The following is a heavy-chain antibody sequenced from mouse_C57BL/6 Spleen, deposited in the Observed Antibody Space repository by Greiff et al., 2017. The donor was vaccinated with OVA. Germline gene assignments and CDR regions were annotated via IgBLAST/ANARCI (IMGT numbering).Heavy chain of an antibody. CDR2: ISGGGGNT. Sequence: EVKLMESGGGLVKPGGSLKLSCAASGFTFSSYTMSWVRQTPEKRLEGVATISGGGGNTYYPDSVKGRFTISRDNAKNTLYLQMSGLRSEDTALYYCARGYDYDPWFAYWGQGTLVTVSA. V-gene: IGHV5-9*01. J-gene: IGHJ3*01. D-gene: IGHD2-4*01. CDR1: GFTFSSYT. CDR3: ARGYDYDPWFAY.